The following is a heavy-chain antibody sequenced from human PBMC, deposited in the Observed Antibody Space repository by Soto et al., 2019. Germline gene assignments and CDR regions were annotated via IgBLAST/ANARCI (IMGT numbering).Heavy chain of an antibody. V-gene: IGHV3-74*03. J-gene: IGHJ3*01. CDR2: INTDGGSS. D-gene: IGHD2-2*01. Sequence: EVQLVESGGDLVQQGGSLSLSCAASGFTFSGHWMHWVRQVPGKGLEWVSRINTDGGSSAYADSVKGQFTISRDNAKNTLYLQVHGLRGEDTAVYYCAGEAGYCSRTSCYRRAFDAWGQGTTVTVSS. CDR1: GFTFSGHW. CDR3: AGEAGYCSRTSCYRRAFDA.